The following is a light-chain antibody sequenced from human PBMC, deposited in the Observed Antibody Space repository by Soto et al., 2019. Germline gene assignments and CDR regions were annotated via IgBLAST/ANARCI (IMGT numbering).Light chain of an antibody. J-gene: IGKJ1*01. CDR1: QSIGRW. CDR3: QQYNTYSPERT. CDR2: DAS. V-gene: IGKV1-5*01. Sequence: DIQMPQSPSTLSAFVGDRVTITCRASQSIGRWLAWYQQKPGKAPKLLIYDASSLESGVPSRFSGSGSGTEFTLTISSLQHDDFATYYCQQYNTYSPERTFGQGTKVEVK.